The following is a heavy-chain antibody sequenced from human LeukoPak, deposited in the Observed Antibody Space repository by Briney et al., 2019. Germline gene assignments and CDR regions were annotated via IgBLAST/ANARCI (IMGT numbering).Heavy chain of an antibody. CDR2: ISGSGGST. V-gene: IGHV3-23*01. D-gene: IGHD3-16*01. CDR1: GFTFSSYA. CDR3: AKGSPYRLYYYYGMDV. J-gene: IGHJ6*02. Sequence: PGGSLRLSCAASGFTFSSYAMSWVRQARGKGLEWVSAISGSGGSTYYADSVKGRFTISRDNSKNTLYLQMNSLRAEDTAVYYCAKGSPYRLYYYYGMDVWGQGTTVTVSS.